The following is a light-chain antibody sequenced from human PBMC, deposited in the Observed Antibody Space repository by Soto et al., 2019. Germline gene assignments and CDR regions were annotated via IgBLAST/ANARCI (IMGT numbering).Light chain of an antibody. CDR1: QSVSSN. CDR2: GTS. J-gene: IGKJ1*01. CDR3: QQYNNWPPT. Sequence: EIVMTQSPATLSVSPGERATLSCRASQSVSSNFAWYQQKPGQAPRLLIYGTSTRATGIPARFSGSGSGTDFTLTISSLQSEDFAVYYCQQYNNWPPTFGQGTKVEIK. V-gene: IGKV3-15*01.